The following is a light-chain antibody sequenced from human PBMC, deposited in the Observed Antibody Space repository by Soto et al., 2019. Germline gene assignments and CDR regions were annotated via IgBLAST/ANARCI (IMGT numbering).Light chain of an antibody. J-gene: IGKJ4*01. V-gene: IGKV1-5*03. CDR2: KAS. Sequence: DIQMTQSPSTLSASVGDRVTITCRASQSISTWLAWYQQKPGKAPKLLIYKASSLEGGVPSRFSGSGSGTEFNITVSSLRPDDFATYYCQQYNTYPLPFGGGTTVELK. CDR1: QSISTW. CDR3: QQYNTYPLP.